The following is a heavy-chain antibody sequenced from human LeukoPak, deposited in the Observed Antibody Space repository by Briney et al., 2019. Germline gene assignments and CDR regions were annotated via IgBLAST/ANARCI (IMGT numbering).Heavy chain of an antibody. CDR1: GGSFSGYY. CDR3: ARGHREVRGVINIEIYYYYMDV. Sequence: PSETLSLTCAVYGGSFSGYYWSWIRQPPGKGLEWIGEINHSGSTNYNPSLKSRVTISVDTSKNQFSLKLSSVTAADTAVYYCARGHREVRGVINIEIYYYYMDVWGKGTTVTVSS. D-gene: IGHD3-10*01. V-gene: IGHV4-34*01. CDR2: INHSGST. J-gene: IGHJ6*03.